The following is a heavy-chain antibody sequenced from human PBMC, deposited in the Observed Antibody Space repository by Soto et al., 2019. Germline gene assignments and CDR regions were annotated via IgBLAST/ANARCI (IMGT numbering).Heavy chain of an antibody. J-gene: IGHJ6*03. CDR1: GFTFSSYW. CDR3: ARDRSSSWYWVNYYMDV. D-gene: IGHD6-13*01. CDR2: IKQDGSEK. V-gene: IGHV3-7*01. Sequence: GGSLRLSCAASGFTFSSYWMSWVRQAPGKGLEWVANIKQDGSEKYYVDSVKGRFTISRDNAKNSLYLQMNSLRAEDTAVYYCARDRSSSWYWVNYYMDVWGKGTTVTVSS.